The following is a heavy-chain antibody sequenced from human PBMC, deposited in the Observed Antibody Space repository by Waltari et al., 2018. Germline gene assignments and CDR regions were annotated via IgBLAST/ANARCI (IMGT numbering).Heavy chain of an antibody. D-gene: IGHD2-15*01. CDR3: ARDRGRGLYLDS. J-gene: IGHJ4*02. CDR2: VRGDGRT. Sequence: QLQLQESGTGLVKPSGTLSLTCAVSGDSITTSVCLSWVRQSPGKGLEWIGQVRGDGRTNYNPSVASRVTISLDTSTNQYSLRVTSATAADTAVYYCARDRGRGLYLDSWGQGILVTVSS. V-gene: IGHV4-4*02. CDR1: GDSITTSVC.